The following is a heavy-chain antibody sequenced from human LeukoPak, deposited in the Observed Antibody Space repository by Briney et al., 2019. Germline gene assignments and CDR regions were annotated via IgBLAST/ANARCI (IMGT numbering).Heavy chain of an antibody. CDR3: ARVYYYYDSSGILTLYFDY. CDR2: VNPTSGGT. D-gene: IGHD3-22*01. Sequence: ASVKVSCKTSGYTFTSYYMHCVRQAPGQGLERMGWVNPTSGGTNYAQKFQGRVTMTRDTSISTAYMELSRLISDDTAVYYCARVYYYYDSSGILTLYFDYWGQGTLVTVSS. J-gene: IGHJ4*02. V-gene: IGHV1-2*02. CDR1: GYTFTSYY.